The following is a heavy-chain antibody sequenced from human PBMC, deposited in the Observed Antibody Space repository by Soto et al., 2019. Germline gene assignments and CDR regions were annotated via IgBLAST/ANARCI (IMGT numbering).Heavy chain of an antibody. Sequence: SSETLSLTCTVSGGSISSYYWSWIRQPPGKGLEWIGYIYYSGSTNYNPSLKSRVTISVDTSKNQFSLKLSSVTAADTAVYYCARGTLDSSGYYYSYYFDYCGQGTLVTVSS. J-gene: IGHJ4*02. CDR1: GGSISSYY. CDR2: IYYSGST. V-gene: IGHV4-59*01. CDR3: ARGTLDSSGYYYSYYFDY. D-gene: IGHD3-22*01.